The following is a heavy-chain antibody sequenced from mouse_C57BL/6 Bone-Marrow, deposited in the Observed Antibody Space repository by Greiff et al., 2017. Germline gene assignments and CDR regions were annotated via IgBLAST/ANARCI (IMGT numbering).Heavy chain of an antibody. CDR3: ARKGHKWYFDV. Sequence: VQLQQPGAELVKPGASVKLSCKASGYTFTSYWMHWVQQRPGQGLEWIGMIHPNSGSTNYNATFKSKATLTVDTSSNTAYMQLRSLASEDSAGNYCARKGHKWYFDVWGTGTTGTVSS. CDR1: GYTFTSYW. CDR2: IHPNSGST. J-gene: IGHJ1*03. V-gene: IGHV1-64*01.